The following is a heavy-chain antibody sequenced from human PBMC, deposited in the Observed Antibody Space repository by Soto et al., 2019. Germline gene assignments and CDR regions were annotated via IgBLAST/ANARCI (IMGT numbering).Heavy chain of an antibody. D-gene: IGHD4-17*01. CDR2: IDPSDSYT. Sequence: GESLNISCKGSGYSFTRYWISWVRQMPGKGLEWMGRIDPSDSYTNYSPSFQGQVTISADKSISTAYLQWSSLKASDTAMYYCARGPRPVTPVDYWGQGKLVTVSA. CDR3: ARGPRPVTPVDY. V-gene: IGHV5-10-1*04. J-gene: IGHJ4*02. CDR1: GYSFTRYW.